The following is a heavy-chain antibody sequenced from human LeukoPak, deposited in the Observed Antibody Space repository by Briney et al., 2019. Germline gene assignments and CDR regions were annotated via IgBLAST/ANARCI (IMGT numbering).Heavy chain of an antibody. CDR1: GGSISSSSYY. CDR3: ARLGYITGTIGG. Sequence: SETLSLTCTVSGGSISSSSYYWGWIRQPPGKGLEWIGSIYYSGSTYYNPSLKSRVTISVDTSKNQFSLKLSSVTAADTAVYYCARLGYITGTIGGWGQGTLVTVSS. V-gene: IGHV4-39*01. D-gene: IGHD1-20*01. J-gene: IGHJ4*02. CDR2: IYYSGST.